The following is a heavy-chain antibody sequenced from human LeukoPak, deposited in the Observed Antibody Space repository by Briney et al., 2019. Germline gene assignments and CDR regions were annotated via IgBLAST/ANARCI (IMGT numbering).Heavy chain of an antibody. CDR2: IYDSGST. V-gene: IGHV4-39*01. D-gene: IGHD6-13*01. Sequence: SETLSLTCTVSGGSIRSSYYYWGWIRQPPGKGLEWIGSIYDSGSTYYNPSLKSRVTISVDTSKNQFSLKLSSVTAADTAVYSCARQIAAATLYYFDYWGQGTLVTVSS. CDR1: GGSIRSSYYY. J-gene: IGHJ4*02. CDR3: ARQIAAATLYYFDY.